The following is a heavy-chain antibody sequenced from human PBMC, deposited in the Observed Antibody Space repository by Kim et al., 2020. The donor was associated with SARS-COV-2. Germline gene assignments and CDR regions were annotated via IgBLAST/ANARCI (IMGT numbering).Heavy chain of an antibody. V-gene: IGHV3-13*04. CDR3: GRSEGWWSIDF. CDR1: GFTFSNPD. Sequence: GGSLRLSCATSGFTFSNPDMHWVRQSAGKGLEWVSTIVNADETYETSSLKDRFTISRDNAEKSLYLQMNNLRPEDTSVYYCGRSEGWWSIDFWGRGTLVTVSS. D-gene: IGHD2-15*01. J-gene: IGHJ4*02. CDR2: IVNADET.